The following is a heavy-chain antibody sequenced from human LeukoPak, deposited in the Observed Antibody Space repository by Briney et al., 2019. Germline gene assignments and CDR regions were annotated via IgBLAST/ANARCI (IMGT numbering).Heavy chain of an antibody. Sequence: ASVKVSCKASGYTFTSYGISWVRQAPGQGLEWMGWINPNSGGTNYAQKFQGRVTMTRDTSISTAYMELSRLRSDDTAVYYCARVGYNNYPYYFDYWGQGTLVTVSS. CDR3: ARVGYNNYPYYFDY. CDR2: INPNSGGT. J-gene: IGHJ4*02. CDR1: GYTFTSYG. V-gene: IGHV1-2*02. D-gene: IGHD4-11*01.